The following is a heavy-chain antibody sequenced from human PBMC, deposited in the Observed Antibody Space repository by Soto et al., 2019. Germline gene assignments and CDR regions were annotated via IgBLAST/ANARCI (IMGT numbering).Heavy chain of an antibody. J-gene: IGHJ3*02. Sequence: PVGSLRLSCAASEFSFRTYWMSWVRQAPGKGLEWVATIKEDGDKRYYVDSVEGRFTISRDNAENSLYLQINSLTAEDTAVYYCARTKGAVAFDIWGQGTMVTVSS. CDR2: IKEDGDKR. V-gene: IGHV3-7*01. D-gene: IGHD3-16*01. CDR1: EFSFRTYW. CDR3: ARTKGAVAFDI.